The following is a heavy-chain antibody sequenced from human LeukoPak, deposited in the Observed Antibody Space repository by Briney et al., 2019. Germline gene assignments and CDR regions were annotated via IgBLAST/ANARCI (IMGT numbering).Heavy chain of an antibody. CDR3: ARQIGAFYDSSGYSDY. CDR1: GSSFTKFW. J-gene: IGHJ4*02. CDR2: IDPADSDT. V-gene: IGHV5-51*01. Sequence: GESLKISFKGSGSSFTKFWIGWARQMPGKGLEWMGIIDPADSDTRYSPSFQGQVTISADKSRSTVYLQWSSLKASDTAMYYCARQIGAFYDSSGYSDYWGQGTLVTVSS. D-gene: IGHD3-22*01.